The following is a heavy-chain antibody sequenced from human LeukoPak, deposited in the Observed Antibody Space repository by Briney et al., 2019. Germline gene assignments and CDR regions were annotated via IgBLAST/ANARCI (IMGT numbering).Heavy chain of an antibody. CDR2: INPNSGGT. CDR3: ARDYYDSSGYTYYYYYMDV. J-gene: IGHJ6*03. D-gene: IGHD3-22*01. V-gene: IGHV1-2*02. Sequence: ASVKVSCKASGYTFNNYYMHWVRQAPGQGLEWMGWINPNSGGTNYAQKFQGRVTMTRDTSISTAYMELSRLRSDDTAVYYCARDYYDSSGYTYYYYYMDVWGKGTTVTISS. CDR1: GYTFNNYY.